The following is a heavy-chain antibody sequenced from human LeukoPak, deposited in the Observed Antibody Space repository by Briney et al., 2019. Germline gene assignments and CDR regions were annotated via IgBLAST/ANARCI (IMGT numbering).Heavy chain of an antibody. V-gene: IGHV1-18*01. Sequence: GASVKVSCKSSGYTFTSYAISWVRQAPGQGLEWMGWISAYNGNTNYAQKLQGRVTMTTDTSTTTAYMELRSLRSDDTAVYYCARDKSGLAVAGSNFDYWGQGTLVTVSS. J-gene: IGHJ4*02. CDR2: ISAYNGNT. CDR3: ARDKSGLAVAGSNFDY. CDR1: GYTFTSYA. D-gene: IGHD6-19*01.